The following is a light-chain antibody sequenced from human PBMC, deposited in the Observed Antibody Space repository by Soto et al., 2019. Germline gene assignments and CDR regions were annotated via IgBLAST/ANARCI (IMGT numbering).Light chain of an antibody. CDR3: SSYTSSSTYVV. V-gene: IGLV2-14*01. CDR1: SSDVGGYNY. Sequence: QAVVTQPASVSGSPGQSITISCTGTSSDVGGYNYVSWYQQHPGKAPKLMIYDVSNRPSGVSNRFSGSKSGNTASLTISWLQAEDEADYYCSSYTSSSTYVVFGGGTKLTVL. J-gene: IGLJ2*01. CDR2: DVS.